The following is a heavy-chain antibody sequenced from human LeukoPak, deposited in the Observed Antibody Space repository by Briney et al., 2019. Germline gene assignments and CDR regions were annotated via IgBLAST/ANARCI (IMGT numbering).Heavy chain of an antibody. J-gene: IGHJ4*02. Sequence: GGSLRLSCAASGFTFSSYAMHWVRQAPGKGLEWVAVISYDGSNKYYADSVKGRFTISRDNSKNTLYLQMNSLRAEDTAVYYCARDGRYCSGGSCYPLYYFDYWGQETLVTVSS. CDR2: ISYDGSNK. CDR3: ARDGRYCSGGSCYPLYYFDY. CDR1: GFTFSSYA. D-gene: IGHD2-15*01. V-gene: IGHV3-30-3*01.